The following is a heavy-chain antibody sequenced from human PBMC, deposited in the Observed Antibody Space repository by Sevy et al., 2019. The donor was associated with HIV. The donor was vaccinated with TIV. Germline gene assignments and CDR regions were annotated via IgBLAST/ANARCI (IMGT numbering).Heavy chain of an antibody. CDR1: GFTFSSYS. D-gene: IGHD3-22*01. V-gene: IGHV3-21*01. CDR2: ISSSSSYI. Sequence: GGCLRLSCAASGFTFSSYSMNCVRQAPGKGLEWVSSISSSSSYIYYADSVKGRFTISRDNAKNSLYLQMNSLRAEDTAVYYSARDGGGGITMIVLVRGIDAFDIWGQGTLVSVSS. CDR3: ARDGGGGITMIVLVRGIDAFDI. J-gene: IGHJ3*02.